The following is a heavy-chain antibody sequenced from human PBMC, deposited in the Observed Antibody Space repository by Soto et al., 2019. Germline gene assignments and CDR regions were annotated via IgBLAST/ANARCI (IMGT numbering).Heavy chain of an antibody. J-gene: IGHJ6*02. D-gene: IGHD2-15*01. CDR3: ARGIKDHYAMDV. Sequence: GGSLRLSCAASGVTFSDYGMHWVRQAPGKGLVWVSRINRDASTTGYADSVKGRFTLSRDNAKNTVYLQMNSLRAEDTAVYYCARGIKDHYAMDVWGQGTTVTVSS. CDR1: GVTFSDYG. V-gene: IGHV3-74*01. CDR2: INRDASTT.